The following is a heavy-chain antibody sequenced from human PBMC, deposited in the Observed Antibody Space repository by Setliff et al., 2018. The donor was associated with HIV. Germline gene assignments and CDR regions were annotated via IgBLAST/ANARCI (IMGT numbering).Heavy chain of an antibody. CDR3: VRAEYYSDFRGYWEYFDF. Sequence: ASVKVSCKASGYTFTDYFLHWVRQAPGQGLEWMGYINPNTGDTNSAQKFQGMVTVTRDTSISSVYMELSRLRSDDSAGYYCVRAEYYSDFRGYWEYFDFWGQGTLVTVSS. V-gene: IGHV1-2*02. CDR2: INPNTGDT. J-gene: IGHJ4*02. CDR1: GYTFTDYF. D-gene: IGHD3-22*01.